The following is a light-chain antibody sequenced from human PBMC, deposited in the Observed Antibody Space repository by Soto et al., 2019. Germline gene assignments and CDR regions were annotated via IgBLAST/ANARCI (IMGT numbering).Light chain of an antibody. J-gene: IGKJ3*01. CDR1: QNINDY. Sequence: IQMTQSPSSLSASVGARVTITCRASQNINDYLNWYQKKPGKAPNLLIYAASSLQSGVPARFRGSGSGTEFTLTINRRLPEDFATYDCQQSYSSGFSFGPGTTVDFK. CDR2: AAS. CDR3: QQSYSSGFS. V-gene: IGKV1-39*01.